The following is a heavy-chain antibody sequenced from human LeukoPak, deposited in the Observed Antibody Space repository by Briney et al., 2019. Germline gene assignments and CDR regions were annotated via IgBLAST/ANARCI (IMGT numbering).Heavy chain of an antibody. D-gene: IGHD1-1*01. J-gene: IGHJ4*02. CDR3: ARYVPVKTGTTRASFDY. CDR1: GYSISSGYY. V-gene: IGHV4-38-2*02. Sequence: SETLSLTCTVSGYSISSGYYWGWIRQPPGKGLEWIGEINQSGSTNCAPSLKSRVSMSIDTSKSQFSLNLRSVTAADTAVYYCARYVPVKTGTTRASFDYWGQGALVTVSS. CDR2: INQSGST.